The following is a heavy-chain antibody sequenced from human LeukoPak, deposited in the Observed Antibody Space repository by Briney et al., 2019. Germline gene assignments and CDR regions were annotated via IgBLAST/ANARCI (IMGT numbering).Heavy chain of an antibody. D-gene: IGHD3-10*01. Sequence: GGSLRLSCAASGFTFSSYGMSWVRQPPGKGLEWVSAISGGGGGTYYADSVKGRFTISRDNSKNTLYLQMNSLRAEDTAVYYCAKGSGYYGSGSYSFEYWGQGTLVTVSS. V-gene: IGHV3-23*01. CDR1: GFTFSSYG. CDR3: AKGSGYYGSGSYSFEY. J-gene: IGHJ4*02. CDR2: ISGGGGGT.